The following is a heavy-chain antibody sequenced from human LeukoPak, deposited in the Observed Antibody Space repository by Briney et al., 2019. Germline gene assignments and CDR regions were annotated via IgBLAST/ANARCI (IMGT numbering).Heavy chain of an antibody. CDR2: ISYDGSNK. CDR1: GFTFSSYA. D-gene: IGHD6-19*01. V-gene: IGHV3-30-3*01. CDR3: ARVPVAGSFRDAFDI. Sequence: GRSLRLSCAASGFTFSSYAMHWVRQAPGKGLEWVAVISYDGSNKYYADSVKGRFTISRDNSKNTLYLQMNSLRAEDTAVYYCARVPVAGSFRDAFDIWGQGTMVTVSS. J-gene: IGHJ3*02.